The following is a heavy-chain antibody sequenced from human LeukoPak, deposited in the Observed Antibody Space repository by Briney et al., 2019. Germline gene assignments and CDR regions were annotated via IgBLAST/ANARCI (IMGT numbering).Heavy chain of an antibody. D-gene: IGHD1-26*01. V-gene: IGHV3-48*02. J-gene: IGHJ4*02. Sequence: GGSLRLSCAASGFTFSSYAMNWVRQAPGKGLEWVSHITASGTAMFYADSVKGRFTISRDNAKNSLYLQMNSLRDEDTAVYYCASSGSYRFDYWGQGTLVTVSS. CDR3: ASSGSYRFDY. CDR2: ITASGTAM. CDR1: GFTFSSYA.